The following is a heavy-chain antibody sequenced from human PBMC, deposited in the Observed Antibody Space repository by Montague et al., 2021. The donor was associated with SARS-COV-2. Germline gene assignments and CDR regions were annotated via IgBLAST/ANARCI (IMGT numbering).Heavy chain of an antibody. CDR2: IHYSGST. D-gene: IGHD3-10*01. CDR3: ARAGSGSYSFYYYYDMDV. V-gene: IGHV4-59*08. J-gene: IGHJ6*02. CDR1: GGSISSYY. Sequence: SETLSLTCTVSGGSISSYYWSWIRQPPGKGLEWIGYIHYSGSTNYNPSLKSRVTISVDTSKNQFSLKLSSVTAADTAVYYCARAGSGSYSFYYYYDMDVWGQGTTVTVSS.